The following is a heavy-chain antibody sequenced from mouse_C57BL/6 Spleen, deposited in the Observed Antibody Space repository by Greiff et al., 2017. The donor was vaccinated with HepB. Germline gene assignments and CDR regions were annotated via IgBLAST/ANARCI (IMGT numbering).Heavy chain of an antibody. CDR3: ARGANWDDYFDY. J-gene: IGHJ2*01. V-gene: IGHV3-6*01. D-gene: IGHD4-1*01. CDR1: GYSITSGYY. Sequence: DVQLQESGPGLVKPSQSLSLTCSVTGYSITSGYYWNWIRQFPGNKLEWMGDISYDGSNNYNPSLKNRISITRDTSKNQFFLKLNSVTTEDTATYYCARGANWDDYFDYWGQGTTLPVSS. CDR2: ISYDGSN.